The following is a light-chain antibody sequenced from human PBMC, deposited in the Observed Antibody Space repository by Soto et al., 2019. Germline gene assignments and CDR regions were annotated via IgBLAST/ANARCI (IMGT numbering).Light chain of an antibody. CDR3: SSYTCSDTVI. V-gene: IGLV2-14*03. Sequence: QSALTQPASVSGSPGQSITISCTGTTKDVGGYNYVSWYQQHPGKAPRLLTYDVTKRPSGVSNRVSGSKSGNTASLTISGLQAGDEAYYYCSSYTCSDTVIFGGGTKLTVL. J-gene: IGLJ2*01. CDR2: DVT. CDR1: TKDVGGYNY.